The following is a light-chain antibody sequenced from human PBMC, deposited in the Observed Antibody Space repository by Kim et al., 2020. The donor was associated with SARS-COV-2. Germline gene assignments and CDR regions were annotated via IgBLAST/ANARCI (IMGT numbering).Light chain of an antibody. CDR3: QQYNDWPPGDT. J-gene: IGKJ2*01. V-gene: IGKV3D-15*01. Sequence: EIVMTQSPATLSVSPGERATLSCRASQSVSNNLAWYQQRPGRAPRLLIYDGSTRATDIPARFSGSGSGTEFTLTISSLQSEDFAVYFCQQYNDWPPGDTFGQGTKLEI. CDR1: QSVSNN. CDR2: DGS.